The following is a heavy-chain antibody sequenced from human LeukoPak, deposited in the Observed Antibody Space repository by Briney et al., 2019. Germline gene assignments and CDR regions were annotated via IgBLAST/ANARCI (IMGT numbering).Heavy chain of an antibody. CDR1: GGSISSDGYY. D-gene: IGHD2-15*01. CDR3: AADRGYCSGGSCYQGNYFDY. Sequence: SETLSLTCTVSGGSISSDGYYWSWIRQHPGKGLEWIGYIYYSGSTYYNPSPKSRVTISVDTSKNQFSLKLSSVTAADTAVYYCAADRGYCSGGSCYQGNYFDYWGQGTLVTVSS. CDR2: IYYSGST. V-gene: IGHV4-31*03. J-gene: IGHJ4*02.